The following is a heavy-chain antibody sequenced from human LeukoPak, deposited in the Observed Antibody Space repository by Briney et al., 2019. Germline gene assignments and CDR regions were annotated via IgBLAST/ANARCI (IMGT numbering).Heavy chain of an antibody. V-gene: IGHV4-38-2*02. CDR3: ARVGGATQLY. D-gene: IGHD5-12*01. J-gene: IGHJ4*02. CDR1: GYSILSGYY. CDR2: IYYSGST. Sequence: SETLSLTCTVSGYSILSGYYWGWIRQPPGKGLEWIGSIYYSGSTYYNPSLKSRVTISVDTSKNQFSLKLSSVTAADTAVYYCARVGGATQLYWGQGTLVTVSS.